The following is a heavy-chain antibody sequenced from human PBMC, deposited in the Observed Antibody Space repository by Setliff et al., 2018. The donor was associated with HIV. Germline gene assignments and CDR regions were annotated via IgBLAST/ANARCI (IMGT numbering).Heavy chain of an antibody. CDR1: GDSLSNYV. V-gene: IGHV1-69*05. J-gene: IGHJ4*02. CDR2: IVPLFGTT. D-gene: IGHD2-8*01. Sequence: SVKVSCKASGDSLSNYVITWVRRAPGQGLEWMGGIVPLFGTTNYAQNFQGRLTITTDQSMTTAYVELTSLRSEDTAVYYCASGGGYCTKGDCYIGVHRTPDKYYFDSWGQGTMVTVSS. CDR3: ASGGGYCTKGDCYIGVHRTPDKYYFDS.